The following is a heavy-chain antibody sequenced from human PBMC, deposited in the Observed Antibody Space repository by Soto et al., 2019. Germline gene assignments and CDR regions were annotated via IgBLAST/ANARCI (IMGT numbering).Heavy chain of an antibody. J-gene: IGHJ5*02. CDR3: ARGMVAVAGTDWFDP. V-gene: IGHV1-69*02. CDR1: GGTFSSYT. Sequence: QVQLVQSGAEVKKPGSSVKVSCKASGGTFSSYTISWVRQAPGQGLEWMGRIIPILGIANYAQKLQGRVTITADKSTSTAYMELSSLRSEDTAVYYCARGMVAVAGTDWFDPWGQGTLVTVSS. D-gene: IGHD6-19*01. CDR2: IIPILGIA.